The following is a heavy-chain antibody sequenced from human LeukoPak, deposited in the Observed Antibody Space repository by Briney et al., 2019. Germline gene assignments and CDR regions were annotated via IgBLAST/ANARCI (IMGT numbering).Heavy chain of an antibody. CDR2: ISSNGGST. V-gene: IGHV3-64D*06. CDR3: ARDLPHYYDSSGYYDY. Sequence: RGSLRLSCSASGFTFSSYAMHWVRQAPGKGLEYVSAISSNGGSTYYADSVKGRFTISRDNSKNTLYLQMSSLRAEDTAVYYCARDLPHYYDSSGYYDYWGQGTLVTVSS. J-gene: IGHJ4*02. D-gene: IGHD3-22*01. CDR1: GFTFSSYA.